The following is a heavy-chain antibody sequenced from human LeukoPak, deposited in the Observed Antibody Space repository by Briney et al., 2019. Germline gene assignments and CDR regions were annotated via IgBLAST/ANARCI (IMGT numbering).Heavy chain of an antibody. Sequence: ASVKVSCKASGGTFSSYAISWVRQAPGQGLEWMGGIIPIFGTANYAQKFQGRVTITTDESTSTAYMELSSLRSEDTAVYYCARGGYSGYELALNWLDPWGQGTLVTVSS. CDR2: IIPIFGTA. CDR3: ARGGYSGYELALNWLDP. V-gene: IGHV1-69*05. D-gene: IGHD5-12*01. J-gene: IGHJ5*02. CDR1: GGTFSSYA.